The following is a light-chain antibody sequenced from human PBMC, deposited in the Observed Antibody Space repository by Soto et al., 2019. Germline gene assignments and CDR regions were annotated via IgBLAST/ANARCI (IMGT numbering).Light chain of an antibody. CDR2: SNV. Sequence: QSALTQTPSASGTPGQRVSISCSGGRLNIGSNLVNWYQQLPGTAPKLLIYSNVQRPSGVPDRFSGSKSGTSASLAISGLQSEDEADYYCAAWDDTLKGVIFGGGTKLTVL. CDR3: AAWDDTLKGVI. CDR1: RLNIGSNL. V-gene: IGLV1-44*01. J-gene: IGLJ2*01.